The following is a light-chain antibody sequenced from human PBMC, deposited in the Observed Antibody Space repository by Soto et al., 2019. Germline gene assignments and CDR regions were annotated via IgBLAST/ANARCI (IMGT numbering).Light chain of an antibody. CDR1: QSVSRNY. CDR2: GAS. Sequence: EIWLTQSPGTLSLSPGERATLSCRASQSVSRNYLDWYQQKAGKAPRLLIYGASSRATGIPERLSGSGYGTDLTITISSIETEDFEFYYCQQRNSWPLTFGGGTKVDIK. V-gene: IGKV3D-20*02. J-gene: IGKJ4*01. CDR3: QQRNSWPLT.